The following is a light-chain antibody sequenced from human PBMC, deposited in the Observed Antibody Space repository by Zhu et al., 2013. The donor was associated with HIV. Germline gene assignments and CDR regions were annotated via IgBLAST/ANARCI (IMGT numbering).Light chain of an antibody. CDR1: SSNIGRHT. CDR3: ASWDDSLIAWV. V-gene: IGLV1-44*01. CDR2: TNN. Sequence: QSVLTQPPSASGTPGQRVTISCSGSSSNIGRHTVSWFQQLPGTAPKLLIHTNNQRPSGVPDRFSGSKTGTSGSLAISGLQSEDEADYYCASWDDSLIAWVFGGGTKLTVL. J-gene: IGLJ3*02.